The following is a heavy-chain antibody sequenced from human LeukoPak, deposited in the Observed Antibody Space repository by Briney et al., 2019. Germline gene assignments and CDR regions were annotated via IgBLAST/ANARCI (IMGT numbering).Heavy chain of an antibody. CDR2: INHSGST. Sequence: SETLSLTCTVSGGSISGSSYYWGWIRQPPGKGLEWIGEINHSGSTNYNPSLKSRVTISVDTSKNQFSLKLSSVTAADTAVYYCASSYSNYLRPHPYYWGQGTLVTVSS. J-gene: IGHJ4*02. CDR1: GGSISGSSYY. V-gene: IGHV4-39*07. CDR3: ASSYSNYLRPHPYY. D-gene: IGHD4-11*01.